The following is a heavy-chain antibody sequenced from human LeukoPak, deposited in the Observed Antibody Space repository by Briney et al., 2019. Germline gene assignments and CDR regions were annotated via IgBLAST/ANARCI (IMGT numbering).Heavy chain of an antibody. V-gene: IGHV3-9*01. D-gene: IGHD3-3*01. CDR2: ISWNSGSI. CDR3: AKDAYDFWSGTRTNWFDP. CDR1: GFTFDDYA. J-gene: IGHJ5*02. Sequence: GGSLRLSCAASGFTFDDYAMHWVRQAPGKGLEWVSGISWNSGSIGYADSVKGRFTISRDNAKNSLYLQMNSLRAEDTALYYCAKDAYDFWSGTRTNWFDPWGQETLVTVSS.